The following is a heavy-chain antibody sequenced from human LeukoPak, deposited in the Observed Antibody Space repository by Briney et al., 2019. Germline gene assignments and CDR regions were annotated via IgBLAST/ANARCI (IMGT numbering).Heavy chain of an antibody. J-gene: IGHJ4*02. V-gene: IGHV4-34*01. CDR2: INHSGST. Sequence: SETLSLTCAVYGGSFSGYYWSWIRQPPGKGLEWIGEINHSGSTNYNPSLKSRVTISVDTSKNQFSLKLSSVTAADTAVYYCARQGVKAGPHLTSFDYWGQGTLVTVS. CDR1: GGSFSGYY. CDR3: ARQGVKAGPHLTSFDY. D-gene: IGHD6-13*01.